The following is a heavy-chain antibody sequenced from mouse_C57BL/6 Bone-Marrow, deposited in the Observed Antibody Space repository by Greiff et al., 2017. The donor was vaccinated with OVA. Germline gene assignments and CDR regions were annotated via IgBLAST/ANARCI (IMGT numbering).Heavy chain of an antibody. J-gene: IGHJ1*03. V-gene: IGHV1-26*01. Sequence: EVKLQQSGPELVKPGASVKISCKASGYTFTDYYMNWVKQSHGKSLEWIGDINPNNGGTSYNQKFKGKATLTVDKSSSTAYMELRSLTSEDSAVYYCARTRGNYYGSSWYFDVWGTGTTVTVSS. D-gene: IGHD1-1*01. CDR1: GYTFTDYY. CDR2: INPNNGGT. CDR3: ARTRGNYYGSSWYFDV.